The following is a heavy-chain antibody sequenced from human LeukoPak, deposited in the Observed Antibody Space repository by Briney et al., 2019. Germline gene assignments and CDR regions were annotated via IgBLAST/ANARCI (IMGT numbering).Heavy chain of an antibody. D-gene: IGHD3-10*01. Sequence: GGSLRLSCAASGFTFSDYYMSWIRQAPGKGLEWVSYIGSSSSYTNYADSVKGRFTISRDNAKNSLYLQMNSLRAEDTAVYYCARGGGSYYYGSEYWGQGTLVTVSS. J-gene: IGHJ4*02. CDR3: ARGGGSYYYGSEY. CDR2: IGSSSSYT. CDR1: GFTFSDYY. V-gene: IGHV3-11*05.